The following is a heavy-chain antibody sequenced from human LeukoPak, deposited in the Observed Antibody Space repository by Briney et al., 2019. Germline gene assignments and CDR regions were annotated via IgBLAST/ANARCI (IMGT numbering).Heavy chain of an antibody. CDR3: ARDPLPGPYSSSWYGVDY. J-gene: IGHJ4*02. CDR2: ISSSSSYI. CDR1: GFTFSSYS. V-gene: IGHV3-21*01. D-gene: IGHD6-13*01. Sequence: GGSLRLSCAASGFTFSSYSMNWVRQAPGKGLEWVSSISSSSSYIYYADSVKGRFTNSRDNAKNSLYLQMNSLRAEDTAVYYCARDPLPGPYSSSWYGVDYWGQGTLVTVSS.